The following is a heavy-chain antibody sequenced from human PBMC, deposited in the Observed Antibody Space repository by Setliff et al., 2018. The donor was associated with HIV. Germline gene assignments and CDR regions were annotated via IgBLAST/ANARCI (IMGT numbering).Heavy chain of an antibody. Sequence: PSETLSLTCSVSGDSLRGGDYYYNWIRQSPEKGLEWIGYVSHTGYTYYNPSLKSRVDMSLDISKNQFSLNVSFVTAADTAVYYCARDKGRPHYYDDTGSYRSGALDIWGQGTMVTVSS. D-gene: IGHD3-22*01. CDR1: GDSLRGGDYY. CDR3: ARDKGRPHYYDDTGSYRSGALDI. V-gene: IGHV4-30-4*08. J-gene: IGHJ3*02. CDR2: VSHTGYT.